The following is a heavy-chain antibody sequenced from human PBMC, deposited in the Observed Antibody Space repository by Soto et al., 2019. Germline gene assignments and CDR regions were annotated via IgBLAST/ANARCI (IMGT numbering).Heavy chain of an antibody. CDR1: GGTFSSYA. J-gene: IGHJ6*02. CDR3: ARVARIAVAGDKTNYYYYGMDV. Sequence: ASVKVSCKASGGTFSSYAISWVRQVPGQGLEWMGGIIPIFGTANYAQKFQGRVTITADESTSTAYMELSSLRSEDTAVYYCARVARIAVAGDKTNYYYYGMDVWGQGTTVTVSS. D-gene: IGHD6-19*01. V-gene: IGHV1-69*13. CDR2: IIPIFGTA.